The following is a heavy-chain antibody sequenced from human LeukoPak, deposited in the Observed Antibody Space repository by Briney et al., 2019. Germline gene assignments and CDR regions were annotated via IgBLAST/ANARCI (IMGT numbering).Heavy chain of an antibody. D-gene: IGHD1-1*01. V-gene: IGHV3-13*01. Sequence: GGSLRLSCAASGFTFSSFDMHWLPHPTGQGLEWVSTIGTASDTYYPGSVEGRFTLSRDNAKNSLYLQMNSLTAGDTAVYYCARGPPRGKYYYMDVWGKGTTVTVSS. J-gene: IGHJ6*03. CDR2: IGTASDT. CDR3: ARGPPRGKYYYMDV. CDR1: GFTFSSFD.